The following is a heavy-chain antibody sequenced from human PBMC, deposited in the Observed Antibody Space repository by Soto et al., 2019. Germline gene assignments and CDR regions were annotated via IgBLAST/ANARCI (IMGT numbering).Heavy chain of an antibody. CDR3: AREGYCGGGSCPYYFDY. CDR1: GYTFTNYG. CDR2: ISAYNGNR. J-gene: IGHJ4*02. V-gene: IGHV1-18*01. D-gene: IGHD2-15*01. Sequence: GASVKVSCKASGYTFTNYGISWVRQAPGQGLEWMGWISAYNGNRNYAQRLQGRVTMTTDTSTSTAYMELRSLRSDDTAVYYCAREGYCGGGSCPYYFDYWGQGTLVTVSS.